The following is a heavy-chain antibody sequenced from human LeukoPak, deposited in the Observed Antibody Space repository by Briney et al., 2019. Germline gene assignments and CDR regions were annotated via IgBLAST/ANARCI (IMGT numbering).Heavy chain of an antibody. J-gene: IGHJ4*02. V-gene: IGHV3-23*01. CDR3: AKDIDYGDYVVS. Sequence: GGSLRLSCAASGFTFSGYAMSWVRQAPGKGPEWVSAISSSGGTTYYADSVRGRFTISRDNSKNTLYLQMNSLRAEDTAVYYCAKDIDYGDYVVSWGQGTLVTVSS. D-gene: IGHD4-17*01. CDR2: ISSSGGTT. CDR1: GFTFSGYA.